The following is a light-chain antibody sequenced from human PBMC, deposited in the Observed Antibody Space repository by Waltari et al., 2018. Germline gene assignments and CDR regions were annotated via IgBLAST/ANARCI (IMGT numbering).Light chain of an antibody. J-gene: IGKJ2*01. CDR2: YAS. CDR3: HQSSNLPYT. CDR1: QSIGTS. V-gene: IGKV6-21*01. Sequence: EIVLTQSPDFQSATPKEKVTITCRASQSIGTSLHWYQKKPDQSPKLLINYASQSFSGVPSRFSGSGSGTDFTLTINSLEAEDAATYYCHQSSNLPYTFGQGTKLEIK.